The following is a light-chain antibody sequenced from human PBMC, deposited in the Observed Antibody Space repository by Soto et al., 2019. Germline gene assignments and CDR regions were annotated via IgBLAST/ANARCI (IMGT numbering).Light chain of an antibody. J-gene: IGKJ1*01. CDR2: WAS. V-gene: IGKV4-1*01. CDR3: HQYYSAPWT. CDR1: QSVLHSSNDKNF. Sequence: DIVMTQSPDSLAVYLGERATINCKSSQSVLHSSNDKNFLTWYQQKPGQPPKLLIYWASTRESGVPDRFSGSGSGTDFTLTISSLQAEDVAVYYCHQYYSAPWTFGQGTKVELK.